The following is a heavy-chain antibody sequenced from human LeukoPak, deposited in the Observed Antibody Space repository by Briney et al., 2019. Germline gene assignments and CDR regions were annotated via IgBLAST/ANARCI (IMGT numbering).Heavy chain of an antibody. CDR1: GYTFTYYY. V-gene: IGHV1-2*02. CDR2: INPNSGST. D-gene: IGHD3-22*01. CDR3: AGDYVDNFDSYGYIALDQ. Sequence: ASVTVSFTASGYTFTYYYIHWVRQAPGQGLEWMGWINPNSGSTNYAQNLQGRVSMTRDTSISTAHMELSRLRSDDTAVYYCAGDYVDNFDSYGYIALDQWGQGTLVIVSS. J-gene: IGHJ4*02.